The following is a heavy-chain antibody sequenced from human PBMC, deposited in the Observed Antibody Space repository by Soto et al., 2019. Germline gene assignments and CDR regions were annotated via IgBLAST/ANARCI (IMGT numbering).Heavy chain of an antibody. V-gene: IGHV3-30*18. CDR1: GFTFSSYG. Sequence: GSLRLSCAASGFTFSSYGMHWVRQAPGKGLEWVAVISYDGSNKYYADSVKGRFTISRDNSKNTLYLQMNSLRAEDTAVYYCAKDQCRYYYCGMDVWGRGTTFTVSS. J-gene: IGHJ6*02. CDR3: AKDQCRYYYCGMDV. CDR2: ISYDGSNK. D-gene: IGHD6-19*01.